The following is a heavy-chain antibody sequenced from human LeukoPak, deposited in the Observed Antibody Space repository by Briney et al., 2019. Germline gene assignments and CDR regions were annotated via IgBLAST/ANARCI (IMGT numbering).Heavy chain of an antibody. Sequence: PGGSLRLSCAASGFSFNSFEMSWVRQAPGKGLEWVAVIWYDGSEKYYADSVRGRFIISRDNSKNMLYLQMNSLRADDTAVYYCARWGNNKILDYWGQGTLVTVSS. J-gene: IGHJ4*02. D-gene: IGHD7-27*01. CDR3: ARWGNNKILDY. CDR1: GFSFNSFE. CDR2: IWYDGSEK. V-gene: IGHV3-33*08.